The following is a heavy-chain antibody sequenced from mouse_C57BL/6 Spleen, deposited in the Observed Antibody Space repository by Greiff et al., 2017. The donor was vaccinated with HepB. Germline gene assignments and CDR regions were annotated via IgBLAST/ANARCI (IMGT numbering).Heavy chain of an antibody. V-gene: IGHV1-26*01. J-gene: IGHJ3*01. CDR3: ARWDGYDWFAY. D-gene: IGHD2-2*01. CDR1: GYTFTDYY. CDR2: INPNNGGT. Sequence: VQLQQSGPELVKPGASVKISCKASGYTFTDYYMNWVKQSHGKSLEWIGDINPNNGGTSYNQKFKGKATLTVDKSSSTAYMELRSLTSEDSAVYYCARWDGYDWFAYWGQGTLVTVSA.